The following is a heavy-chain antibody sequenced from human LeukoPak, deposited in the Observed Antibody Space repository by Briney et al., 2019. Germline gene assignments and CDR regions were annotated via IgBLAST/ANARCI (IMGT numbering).Heavy chain of an antibody. V-gene: IGHV4-59*02. Sequence: PSETLSLTCTVSGGSVSSYYWSWIRQPPGKGLEWIGYIYYSGSTNYNPSLKSRVTISVDTSKNQFSLKLSSVTAADTAVYYCARDRVGARFDYWGQGTLVTVSS. CDR3: ARDRVGARFDY. CDR2: IYYSGST. J-gene: IGHJ4*02. D-gene: IGHD1-26*01. CDR1: GGSVSSYY.